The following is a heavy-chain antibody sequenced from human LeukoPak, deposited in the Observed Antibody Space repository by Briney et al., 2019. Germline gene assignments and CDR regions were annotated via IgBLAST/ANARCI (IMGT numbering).Heavy chain of an antibody. CDR2: ISSSSSYI. V-gene: IGHV3-21*01. CDR1: GFTFSSYS. Sequence: PGGSLRLSCAASGFTFSSYSMNWVRQAPGKGLEWVSSISSSSSYIYYADSVKGRFTISRDNAKNSLYLQMNCLRAEDTAVYYCANPPIVGATDDAFDIWGQGTMVTVSS. D-gene: IGHD1-26*01. CDR3: ANPPIVGATDDAFDI. J-gene: IGHJ3*02.